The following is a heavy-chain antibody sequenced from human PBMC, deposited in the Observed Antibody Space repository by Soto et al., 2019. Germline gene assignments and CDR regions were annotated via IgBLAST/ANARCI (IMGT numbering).Heavy chain of an antibody. CDR1: GFTFSNYA. CDR3: AKGRGTNYYYHMDV. J-gene: IGHJ6*03. V-gene: IGHV3-23*01. CDR2: ITGSGDST. D-gene: IGHD1-26*01. Sequence: EVQLLESGGGLVQPGGSLRLSCAASGFTFSNYAISWVRQAPGKGLEWVSTITGSGDSTYYADSVKGRFTISRDNSKNPLYLQMSSLGAEDTAVYYCAKGRGTNYYYHMDVWGKGTTVTVSS.